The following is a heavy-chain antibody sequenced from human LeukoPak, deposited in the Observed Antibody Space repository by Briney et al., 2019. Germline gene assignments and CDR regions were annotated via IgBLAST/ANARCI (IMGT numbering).Heavy chain of an antibody. J-gene: IGHJ4*02. V-gene: IGHV3-30-3*01. CDR1: AFTFSTYA. D-gene: IGHD2-2*01. CDR2: ISYDGTNK. Sequence: PGKSLTLSCAASAFTFSTYAMHWVRQAPGKGLEWVAVISYDGTNKYYADSVKGRFTISRDNSKNTLYLQMNSLRAEDTAVFYCARAVADCSGTSCLYYFDYWGQGTLVTVSS. CDR3: ARAVADCSGTSCLYYFDY.